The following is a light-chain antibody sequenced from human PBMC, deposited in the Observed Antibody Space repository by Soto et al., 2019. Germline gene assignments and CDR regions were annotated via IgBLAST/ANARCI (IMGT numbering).Light chain of an antibody. CDR3: QQSFVTPRT. V-gene: IGKV1-39*01. CDR2: DAT. J-gene: IGKJ1*01. CDR1: QNIRSY. Sequence: DIQMTQSPSSLSASVGDRVTITCRASQNIRSYLNWYQHKPGKAPNLLIHDATTLQTGVPSRFSGSGSGTDFTLTISRLQSEDFATYYCQQSFVTPRTFGQGTKVDIK.